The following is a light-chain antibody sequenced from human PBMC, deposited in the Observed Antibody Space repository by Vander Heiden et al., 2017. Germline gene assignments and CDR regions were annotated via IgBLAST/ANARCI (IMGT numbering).Light chain of an antibody. Sequence: QSVLTQPPSVSAAPGQRVTISCSGSSPNIGNNYVSWYQQLTGPAPKLLIFDNNKRPSGIPDRFSGSKSGTSATLGITGLQTGDEAGYYCGTWDNSLRAEVFGGGTELTVL. V-gene: IGLV1-51*01. CDR3: GTWDNSLRAEV. CDR1: SPNIGNNY. CDR2: DNN. J-gene: IGLJ2*01.